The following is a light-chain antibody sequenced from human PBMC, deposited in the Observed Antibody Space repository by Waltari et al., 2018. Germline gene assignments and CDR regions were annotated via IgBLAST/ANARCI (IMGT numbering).Light chain of an antibody. J-gene: IGKJ2*03. CDR2: DAS. V-gene: IGKV1-33*01. Sequence: DVQLTQSPSSLSASVGDRVTITCQASQDIYNYLNWFQQEPGKAPKLLIYDASNLETGVPSRFSGSRSGTDFPFTISSMQPEDVATYYCQQYENFPYSFGQGTKLEIK. CDR1: QDIYNY. CDR3: QQYENFPYS.